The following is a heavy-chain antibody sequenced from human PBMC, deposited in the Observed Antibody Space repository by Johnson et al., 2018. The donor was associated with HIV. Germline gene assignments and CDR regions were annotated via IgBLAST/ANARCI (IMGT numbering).Heavy chain of an antibody. V-gene: IGHV3-30*04. D-gene: IGHD3-22*01. CDR2: ISYDGRNK. Sequence: QMLLVESGGGVVQPGRSLRLSCVASGFIFSNFAMHWVRKAPGKGLEWMEIISYDGRNKYYADSVKGRFTISRDNSKNTLYLQMNSLRAEDTAVYYCAKEGGRITMIVVEPDAFDIWGQGTMVTVSS. CDR1: GFIFSNFA. CDR3: AKEGGRITMIVVEPDAFDI. J-gene: IGHJ3*02.